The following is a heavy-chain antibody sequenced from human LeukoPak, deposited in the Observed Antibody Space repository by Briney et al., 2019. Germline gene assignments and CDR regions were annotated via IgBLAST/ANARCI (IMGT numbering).Heavy chain of an antibody. V-gene: IGHV4-34*01. Sequence: GSLRLSCAASGFTFSSYAMSWIRQPPGKGLEWIGEINHSGSTNYNPSLKSRVTISVDTSKNQFSLKLSSVTAADTAVYYCARAPPQWLVLRSFYYFDYWGQGTLVTVSS. CDR3: ARAPPQWLVLRSFYYFDY. CDR1: GFTFSSYA. J-gene: IGHJ4*02. D-gene: IGHD6-19*01. CDR2: INHSGST.